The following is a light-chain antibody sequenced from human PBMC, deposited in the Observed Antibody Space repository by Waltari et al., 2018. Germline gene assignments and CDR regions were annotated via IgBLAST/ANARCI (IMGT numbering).Light chain of an antibody. J-gene: IGLJ3*02. CDR2: YDS. V-gene: IGLV3-21*04. CDR1: SIGSKS. Sequence: SYVLTQPPSVSVAPGETASVTCGGDSIGSKSVHWYQQKPGQAPVLVIYYDSDRPSVIPVRFSGSNSGDTATLTLSRVEVGDEADYYCQVWDGNNDVGVFGGGTKLTVL. CDR3: QVWDGNNDVGV.